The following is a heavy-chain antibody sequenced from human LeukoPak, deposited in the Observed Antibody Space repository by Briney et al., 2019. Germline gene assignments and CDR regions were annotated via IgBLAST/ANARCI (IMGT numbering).Heavy chain of an antibody. CDR3: ASSGWNSYYFDY. D-gene: IGHD6-19*01. V-gene: IGHV3-30-3*01. Sequence: GGSLRLSCAASGFTFSSYAMHWVRQAPGKGLEWVAVISYDGSNKYYADSVKGRFTISRDNAKNSLYLQMNSLRAEDTAVYYCASSGWNSYYFDYWGQGTLVTVSS. CDR1: GFTFSSYA. J-gene: IGHJ4*02. CDR2: ISYDGSNK.